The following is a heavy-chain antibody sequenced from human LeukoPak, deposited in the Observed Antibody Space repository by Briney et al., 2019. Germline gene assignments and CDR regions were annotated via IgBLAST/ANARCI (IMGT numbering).Heavy chain of an antibody. V-gene: IGHV3-74*01. D-gene: IGHD3-9*01. CDR3: VRGADTGYSSDS. CDR2: INSDGRST. J-gene: IGHJ4*02. Sequence: AGGSLRLSCAVSGFTFSRYWMHWVRQAPGKGLVWVSRINSDGRSTNYADSVKGRFSISRDNAENTLYLQMNSLRVEDTAVYYCVRGADTGYSSDSWGQGTLVTVSS. CDR1: GFTFSRYW.